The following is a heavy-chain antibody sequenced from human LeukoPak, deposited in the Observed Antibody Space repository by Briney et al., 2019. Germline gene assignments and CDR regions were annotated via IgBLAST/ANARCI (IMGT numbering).Heavy chain of an antibody. CDR2: IKQDGSEK. V-gene: IGHV3-7*03. J-gene: IGHJ5*02. CDR3: VCFSHYDILTGLRNWFDP. CDR1: GFSFSSYW. D-gene: IGHD3-9*01. Sequence: GGSLRLSRAASGFSFSSYWMSWVRQAPGKGLEWVANIKQDGSEKYYVDSVKGRFTISRDNAKNSLFLHMNSLRAEDTAQYYCVCFSHYDILTGLRNWFDPWGQGTLVTVSS.